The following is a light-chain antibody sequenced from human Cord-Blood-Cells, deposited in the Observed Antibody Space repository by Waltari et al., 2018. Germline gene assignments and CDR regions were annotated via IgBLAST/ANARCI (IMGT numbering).Light chain of an antibody. J-gene: IGLJ1*01. CDR3: CSYAGSYTYV. Sequence: QSALTQPRSVSGSPGQSVPISCTGHRSDVGGSNYVSWYQQHPGKAPKLMIYDVSKRPSGVPDRFSGSKSGNTASLTISGLQAEDEADYYCCSYAGSYTYVFGTGTKVTVL. CDR1: RSDVGGSNY. CDR2: DVS. V-gene: IGLV2-11*01.